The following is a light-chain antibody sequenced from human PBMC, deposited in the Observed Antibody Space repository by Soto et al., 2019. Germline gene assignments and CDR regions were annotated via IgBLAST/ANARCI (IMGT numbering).Light chain of an antibody. CDR3: AAWDDSLSGYV. CDR2: SNN. V-gene: IGLV1-47*02. Sequence: QSVLTQPPSASGTPGQRGTISCSGSSSNIGSNYVYWYQQLPGTAPKLLIYSNNHRPSGVPDRFSGSKSGTSASLAISGLRSEDEADYYCAAWDDSLSGYVFGTGTQLPVL. J-gene: IGLJ1*01. CDR1: SSNIGSNY.